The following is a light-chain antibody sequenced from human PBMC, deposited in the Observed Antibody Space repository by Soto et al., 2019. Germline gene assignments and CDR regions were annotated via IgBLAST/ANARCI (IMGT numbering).Light chain of an antibody. J-gene: IGLJ1*01. CDR3: SSYTSSSPYV. Sequence: QSALTQPASVSGSPGQSITISCTGTSSDVGGYNYVSWYQQHPGKAPKLMIYDVTNRPSGVSNRFSGYKSGNTASLTISGLQADYFADSYCSSYTSSSPYVSLTVTKVPVL. CDR2: DVT. V-gene: IGLV2-14*03. CDR1: SSDVGGYNY.